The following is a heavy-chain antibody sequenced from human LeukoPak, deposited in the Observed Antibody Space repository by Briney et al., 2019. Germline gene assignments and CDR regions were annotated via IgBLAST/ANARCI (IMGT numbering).Heavy chain of an antibody. CDR3: ARAAVGSSWHGSYYGMDV. D-gene: IGHD6-13*01. Sequence: ASVKVSCKASGYTFTSYDINWVRQATGQGLEGMGWMNPNSGNTGYAQKFQGRVTMTRNTSISTAYMELSSLRSEDTAVYYCARAAVGSSWHGSYYGMDVWGQGTTVTVSS. CDR1: GYTFTSYD. V-gene: IGHV1-8*01. J-gene: IGHJ6*02. CDR2: MNPNSGNT.